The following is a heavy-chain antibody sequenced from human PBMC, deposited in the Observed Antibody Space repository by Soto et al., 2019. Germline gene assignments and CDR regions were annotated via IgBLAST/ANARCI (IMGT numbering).Heavy chain of an antibody. V-gene: IGHV3-23*01. D-gene: IGHD3-16*01. Sequence: EVQLLESGGGLVQPGGSLRLSCAASGFTFSSYAMSWVRQAPGKGLEWVSAIIGIGGRTYYADSVKGRFTISRDNSKNTLYLQMNSLRVEDTAVYYCAKDRIMGSTTFWGMDVWGQGTTVTVSS. CDR3: AKDRIMGSTTFWGMDV. CDR2: IIGIGGRT. J-gene: IGHJ6*02. CDR1: GFTFSSYA.